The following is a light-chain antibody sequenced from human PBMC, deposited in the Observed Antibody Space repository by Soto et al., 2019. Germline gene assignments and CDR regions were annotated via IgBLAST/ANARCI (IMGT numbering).Light chain of an antibody. CDR3: ASWDDSLDGWV. CDR2: NNS. CDR1: SPNIRTNT. Sequence: QSVLTQPPSASVTPGQRVTISCSGSSPNIRTNTVHWYQQLPGTAPKLLIYNNSQRPSGVPDRFSGSKSGTSASLAISGLYSEDEADYYCASWDDSLDGWVFGGGTQLTVL. J-gene: IGLJ3*02. V-gene: IGLV1-44*01.